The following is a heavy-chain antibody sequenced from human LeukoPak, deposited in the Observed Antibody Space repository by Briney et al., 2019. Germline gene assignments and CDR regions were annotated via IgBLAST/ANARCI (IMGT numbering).Heavy chain of an antibody. V-gene: IGHV4-61*02. CDR1: GGSISSGSYY. Sequence: SETLSLTCTVSGGSISSGSYYWSWIRQPAGKGLEWIGRIYTSGSTNYNPSLKSRVTISVDTSKNQFSPKLSSVTAADTAVYYCAREGLDWFGEPPYYYYYMDVWGKGTTVTISS. CDR2: IYTSGST. CDR3: AREGLDWFGEPPYYYYYMDV. J-gene: IGHJ6*03. D-gene: IGHD3-10*01.